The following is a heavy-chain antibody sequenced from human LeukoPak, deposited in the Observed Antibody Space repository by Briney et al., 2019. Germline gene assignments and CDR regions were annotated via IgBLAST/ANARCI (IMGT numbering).Heavy chain of an antibody. V-gene: IGHV4-59*01. CDR2: MQSSGNS. Sequence: PSETLSLTCSVSGDSISTYHWNWIRKPPGKGLEWIAFMQSSGNSNYNPSLKSRVTMFVDTSKNQFVLNLRSVTAADTAVYYCARDKRHSYGRYFDHWGQGMLVTDSS. CDR3: ARDKRHSYGRYFDH. J-gene: IGHJ4*02. D-gene: IGHD5-18*01. CDR1: GDSISTYH.